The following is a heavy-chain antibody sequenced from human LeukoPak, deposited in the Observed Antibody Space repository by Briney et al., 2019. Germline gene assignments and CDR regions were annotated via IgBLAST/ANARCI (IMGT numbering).Heavy chain of an antibody. J-gene: IGHJ5*02. CDR3: ARELWFANAPGSWLDP. CDR2: IFHTGST. CDR1: GDSIRSGAYS. D-gene: IGHD3-10*01. Sequence: SETLSLTCVVSGDSIRSGAYSWSWIRQPPGKGLEWIGYIFHTGSTFYNPSLKSRVTISVDNSKNQFSLRLTSVTAADTAVYYCARELWFANAPGSWLDPWGQGTLVTVSS. V-gene: IGHV4-30-2*01.